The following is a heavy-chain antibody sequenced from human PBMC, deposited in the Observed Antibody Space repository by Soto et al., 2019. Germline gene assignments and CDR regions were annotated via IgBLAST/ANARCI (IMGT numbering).Heavy chain of an antibody. CDR1: GFTFSSYA. CDR3: ARDDRYCSSTSCYGRLYYYGMYV. D-gene: IGHD2-2*01. CDR2: ISYDGSNK. Sequence: GGSLRLSCAASGFTFSSYAMHWVRQAPGKGLEWVAVISYDGSNKYYADSVKGRFTISRDNSKNTLYLQMNSLRAEDTAVYYCARDDRYCSSTSCYGRLYYYGMYVWGQGTTVTVSS. J-gene: IGHJ6*02. V-gene: IGHV3-30-3*01.